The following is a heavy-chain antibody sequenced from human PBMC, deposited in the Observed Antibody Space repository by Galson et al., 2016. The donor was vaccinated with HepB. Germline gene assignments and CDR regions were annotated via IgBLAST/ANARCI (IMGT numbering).Heavy chain of an antibody. CDR2: ITGPGGST. D-gene: IGHD6-13*01. V-gene: IGHV3-23*01. CDR3: AKKVAPGPFDS. Sequence: SLRLSCAASGFTFSAYNMNWVRQAPGKGLEWVSTITGPGGSTYYADSVKGRFTISRDNSKSTLYLQMSSLTAEDTAVYYCAKKVAPGPFDSWGQGTLVTVSS. CDR1: GFTFSAYN. J-gene: IGHJ4*02.